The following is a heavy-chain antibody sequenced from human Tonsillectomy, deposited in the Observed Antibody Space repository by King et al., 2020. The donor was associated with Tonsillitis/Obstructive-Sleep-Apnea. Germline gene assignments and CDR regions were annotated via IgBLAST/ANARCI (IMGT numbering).Heavy chain of an antibody. V-gene: IGHV4-61*01. CDR3: ARLRNKLDYDFWSGYYFFDY. CDR1: GGSVSSGSYY. J-gene: IGHJ4*02. CDR2: IYYSGST. D-gene: IGHD3-3*01. Sequence: VQLQESGPGLVKPSETLSLTCTVSGGSVSSGSYYWSWIRPPPGQGLEWIGYIYYSGSTNYNPSLKSRVTISVDTSKNQFSLKLSSVTAADTAVYYCARLRNKLDYDFWSGYYFFDYWGQGTLVTVSS.